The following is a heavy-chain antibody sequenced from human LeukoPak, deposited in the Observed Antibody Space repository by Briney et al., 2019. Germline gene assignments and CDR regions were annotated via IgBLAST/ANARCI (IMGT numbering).Heavy chain of an antibody. CDR2: ISAYNGNT. V-gene: IGHV1-18*01. J-gene: IGHJ4*02. CDR3: ARDLWVAAASPFDY. CDR1: GYTFTSYG. D-gene: IGHD6-13*01. Sequence: GASVKVSCKASGYTFTSYGISWARQAPGQGLERMGWISAYNGNTNYAQKLQGRVTMTTDTSTSTAYMELRSLRSEDTAVYYCARDLWVAAASPFDYWGQGTLVTVSS.